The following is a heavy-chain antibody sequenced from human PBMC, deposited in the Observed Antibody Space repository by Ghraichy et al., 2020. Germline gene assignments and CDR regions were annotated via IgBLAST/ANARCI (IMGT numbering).Heavy chain of an antibody. D-gene: IGHD5-18*01. J-gene: IGHJ4*02. CDR1: VGSVSIGSYY. V-gene: IGHV4-61*01. CDR3: ARETSRSWIQLWLRGSYYFDY. Sequence: SETLSLTCTVSVGSVSIGSYYWSWIRQPPGKVLEWIGYIYYSGSTNYNPSLKSRVTMSVDTSKNQFSLKLSSVTAADTAVYYCARETSRSWIQLWLRGSYYFDYWSQGTLVTVSS. CDR2: IYYSGST.